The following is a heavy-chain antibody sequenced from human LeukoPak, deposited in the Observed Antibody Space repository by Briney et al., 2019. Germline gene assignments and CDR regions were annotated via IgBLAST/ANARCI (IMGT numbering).Heavy chain of an antibody. CDR3: AKDKGIAAAASFGPPSDGMDV. D-gene: IGHD6-13*01. Sequence: PGGSLRLSCAASGFTFDGYAMHWVRQAPGKGLEWVSGISWNSGSIGYADSVKGRFTISRDNAKNSLYLQMNSLRAEDTALYYCAKDKGIAAAASFGPPSDGMDVWGQGTTVTVSS. J-gene: IGHJ6*02. CDR1: GFTFDGYA. V-gene: IGHV3-9*01. CDR2: ISWNSGSI.